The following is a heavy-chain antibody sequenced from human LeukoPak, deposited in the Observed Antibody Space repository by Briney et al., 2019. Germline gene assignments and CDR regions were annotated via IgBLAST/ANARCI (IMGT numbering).Heavy chain of an antibody. D-gene: IGHD4-17*01. V-gene: IGHV1-69*05. Sequence: ASVKVSCKASGGTFSSYAISWVRQAPGQGLEWMGGIIPIFGTANYAQKFQGRVTITTDESTSTAYMELSSLRSEDTAVYYCARGRGGYGDYVMIDYWGQGTLVTVSS. CDR2: IIPIFGTA. CDR3: ARGRGGYGDYVMIDY. CDR1: GGTFSSYA. J-gene: IGHJ4*02.